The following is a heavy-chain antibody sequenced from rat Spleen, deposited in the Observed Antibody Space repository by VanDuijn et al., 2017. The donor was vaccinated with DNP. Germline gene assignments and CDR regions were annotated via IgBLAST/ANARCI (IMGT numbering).Heavy chain of an antibody. D-gene: IGHD4-3*01. CDR1: GFTFSDYY. V-gene: IGHV5-22*01. CDR2: ISYDGGST. Sequence: EVQLVESGGGVVQPGRSLKLSCAASGFTFSDYYMAWVRQAPTKGLEWVAYISYDGGSTFYGDFVKGRFTISRDNAKSTLYLQMNSLRSEDMATYYCARWNSSGYYFDYWGQGVMVTASS. J-gene: IGHJ2*01. CDR3: ARWNSSGYYFDY.